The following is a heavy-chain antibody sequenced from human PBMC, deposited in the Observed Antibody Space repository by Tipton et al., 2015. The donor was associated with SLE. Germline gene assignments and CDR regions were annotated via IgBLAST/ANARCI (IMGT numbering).Heavy chain of an antibody. D-gene: IGHD6-13*01. J-gene: IGHJ3*02. V-gene: IGHV3-23*01. CDR3: AKDLGIAAARGNAFDI. Sequence: SLRLSCAASGFTFSSYAMSWVRQAPGKGLEWVSAISGSGGSTYYADSVKGRFTISRDNSKNTLYLQMNSLRAEDTAVYYCAKDLGIAAARGNAFDIWGQGTMVTVSS. CDR2: ISGSGGST. CDR1: GFTFSSYA.